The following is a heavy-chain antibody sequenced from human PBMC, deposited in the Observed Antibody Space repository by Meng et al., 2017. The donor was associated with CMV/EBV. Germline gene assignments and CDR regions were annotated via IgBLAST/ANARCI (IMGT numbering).Heavy chain of an antibody. D-gene: IGHD2-2*01. CDR2: ISNSGSAK. J-gene: IGHJ6*02. CDR3: TRAQPHDIVVVPAALYYYYGMDV. V-gene: IGHV3-48*04. Sequence: GGSLRLSCAASGFTFSSYTMNWVRQAPGKGLEWVSYISNSGSAKYYADSLRGRFTISRDNAKNSLYLQMNSLRADDTAVYYCTRAQPHDIVVVPAALYYYYGMDVWGQGTTVTVSS. CDR1: GFTFSSYT.